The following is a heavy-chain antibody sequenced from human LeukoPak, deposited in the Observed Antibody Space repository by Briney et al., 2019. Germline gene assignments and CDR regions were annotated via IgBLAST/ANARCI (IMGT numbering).Heavy chain of an antibody. CDR3: ARGYDYGDYGVVE. D-gene: IGHD4-17*01. Sequence: PGGSLRLSCAASGFTFSNYGMHWVRQAPGKVLEWVAVIWYDGSNKYYSDSVRGRFTISRDNSKNTLYLQMNSLRAEDTAVYYCARGYDYGDYGVVEWGQGTLVIVSS. CDR2: IWYDGSNK. V-gene: IGHV3-33*01. CDR1: GFTFSNYG. J-gene: IGHJ4*02.